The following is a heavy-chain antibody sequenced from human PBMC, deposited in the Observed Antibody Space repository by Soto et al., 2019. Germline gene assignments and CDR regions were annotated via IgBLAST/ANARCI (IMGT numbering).Heavy chain of an antibody. Sequence: QVHLVQSGAEVKKPGSSVKVSCKASGGTFNTYTISWVRQAPGQGLEWMGGFIPLFGTANYAQKFQGRVTITADESTSTAYMELSSLRSEDKAVYYCARAYYDYVWGNYRPFDYWGQGTLVTVSS. D-gene: IGHD3-16*02. CDR1: GGTFNTYT. CDR3: ARAYYDYVWGNYRPFDY. V-gene: IGHV1-69*12. J-gene: IGHJ4*02. CDR2: FIPLFGTA.